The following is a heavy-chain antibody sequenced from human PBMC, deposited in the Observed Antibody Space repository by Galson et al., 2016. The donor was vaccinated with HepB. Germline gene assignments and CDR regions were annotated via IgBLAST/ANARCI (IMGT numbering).Heavy chain of an antibody. CDR3: VQGPRNVDVGVAATPIQIDAFDI. CDR1: GGSFRGFY. Sequence: LSLTCAVHGGSFRGFYWTWIRQSPGKGLEWIGEMDHSGRSNYNPCLKSRVTILVETSKKQFSLKMNSVTAADTALYYCVQGPRNVDVGVAATPIQIDAFDIWAQGTMVIVSS. J-gene: IGHJ3*02. V-gene: IGHV4-34*01. CDR2: MDHSGRS. D-gene: IGHD2-15*01.